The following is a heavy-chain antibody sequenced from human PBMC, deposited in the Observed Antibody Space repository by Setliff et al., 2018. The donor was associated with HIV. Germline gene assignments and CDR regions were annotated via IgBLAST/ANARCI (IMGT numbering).Heavy chain of an antibody. Sequence: SETLSLTCTVSGGSISSSSYYWGWIRQPPGKGLEWIGSIYYSGSTYYNPSLKSRVTISVDTSKNQFSLKLSSATAADTAVYYCARVSSRGIAARPPLFDYWGQGTLVTVSS. CDR1: GGSISSSSYY. CDR3: ARVSSRGIAARPPLFDY. J-gene: IGHJ4*02. CDR2: IYYSGST. V-gene: IGHV4-39*07. D-gene: IGHD6-6*01.